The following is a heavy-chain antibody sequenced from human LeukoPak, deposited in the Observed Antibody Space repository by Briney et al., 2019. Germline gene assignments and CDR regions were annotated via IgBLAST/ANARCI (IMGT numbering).Heavy chain of an antibody. J-gene: IGHJ4*02. Sequence: GGSLRLSCAASGFTVSSNYMSWVRQAPGKGLGWVSLIYSGGNTYYADSVKGRFTISRDNSKNTLYLQMNSLRAEDTAVYYCARRGSNTWLFDYWGQGTLVTVSS. CDR3: ARRGSNTWLFDY. D-gene: IGHD6-13*01. CDR2: IYSGGNT. CDR1: GFTVSSNY. V-gene: IGHV3-53*01.